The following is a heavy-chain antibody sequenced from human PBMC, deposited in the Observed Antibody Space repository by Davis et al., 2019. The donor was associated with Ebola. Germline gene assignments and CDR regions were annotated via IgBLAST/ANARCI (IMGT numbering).Heavy chain of an antibody. CDR1: GITFSDAW. D-gene: IGHD4-17*01. J-gene: IGHJ6*02. CDR2: IRSKANSYAT. CDR3: TTTVTTEGRTNYYYYGMDV. V-gene: IGHV3-73*01. Sequence: GESLKISCVASGITFSDAWMNWVRQAPGKGLEWVGRIRSKANSYATAYAASVKGRFTISRDDSKNTAYLQMNSLKTEDTAVYYCTTTVTTEGRTNYYYYGMDVWGQGTTVTVSS.